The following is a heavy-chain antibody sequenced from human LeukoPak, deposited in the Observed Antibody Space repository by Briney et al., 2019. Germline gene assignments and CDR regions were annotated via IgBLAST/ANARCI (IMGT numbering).Heavy chain of an antibody. Sequence: ASVKVSCKASGITFTGYYMHWIRQAPGQGLQWMGWIDPNSGGTNYAQKFQGRVTMTRDTSNSTAYMELSRLTSDDTAVYYCASGGYCSSTSCYYAFDIWGQGTVVTVSS. D-gene: IGHD2-2*01. J-gene: IGHJ3*02. V-gene: IGHV1-2*02. CDR1: GITFTGYY. CDR2: IDPNSGGT. CDR3: ASGGYCSSTSCYYAFDI.